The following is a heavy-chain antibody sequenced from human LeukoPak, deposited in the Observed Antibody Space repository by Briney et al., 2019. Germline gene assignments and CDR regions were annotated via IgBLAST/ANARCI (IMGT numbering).Heavy chain of an antibody. CDR1: GFTVSSNY. Sequence: GGSLRLSCAASGFTVSSNYMSWVRQAPGKGLEWVSVIYSGGSTYYADSVKGRFTISRDKSNNTVFLQMNSLRAEDTAVYYCARDLASGWSNYFDYWGQGTLVTVSS. CDR2: IYSGGST. D-gene: IGHD6-19*01. CDR3: ARDLASGWSNYFDY. V-gene: IGHV3-53*01. J-gene: IGHJ4*02.